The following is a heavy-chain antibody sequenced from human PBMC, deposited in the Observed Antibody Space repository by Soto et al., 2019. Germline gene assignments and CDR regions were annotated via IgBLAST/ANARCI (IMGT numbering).Heavy chain of an antibody. Sequence: SETLPLTCTVSGGSISYFYWSWIRQPPGKGLEWIGYIYYSGSTNYNPSLKSRVTISVDTSKNQFSLNLRSMSPADTAVYYCARVGRLAARTIDYWGPGTLVTVSS. CDR1: GGSISYFY. D-gene: IGHD6-6*01. CDR3: ARVGRLAARTIDY. CDR2: IYYSGST. J-gene: IGHJ4*02. V-gene: IGHV4-59*01.